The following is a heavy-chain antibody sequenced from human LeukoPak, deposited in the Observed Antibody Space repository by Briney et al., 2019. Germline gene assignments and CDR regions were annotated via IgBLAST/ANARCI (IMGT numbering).Heavy chain of an antibody. D-gene: IGHD3-10*01. CDR3: ARVNLDYYGSGSYYKYYFDY. J-gene: IGHJ4*02. Sequence: GGSLRLSCAASGFTFSSYAMHWVRQAPGKGLEWVAVISYDGSNKYYADSVKGRFTISRDNAKNSLYLQMNSLKAEDTAMYYCARVNLDYYGSGSYYKYYFDYWGQGTLVTVSS. CDR2: ISYDGSNK. CDR1: GFTFSSYA. V-gene: IGHV3-30-3*01.